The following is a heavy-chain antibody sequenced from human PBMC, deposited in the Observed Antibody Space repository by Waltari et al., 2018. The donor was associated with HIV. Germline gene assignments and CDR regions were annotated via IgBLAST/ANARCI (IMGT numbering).Heavy chain of an antibody. CDR2: IYTSGST. Sequence: QVQLQESGPGLVKPSQTLSLTCTVSGGSISSGSYYWSWIRQPAGKGLEWIGRIYTSGSTHYNPSLKSRVTISVDTSKNQFSLKLSSVTAADTAVYYCARGRIAAAGTGSDYWGQGTLVTVSS. D-gene: IGHD6-13*01. CDR1: GGSISSGSYY. J-gene: IGHJ4*02. V-gene: IGHV4-61*02. CDR3: ARGRIAAAGTGSDY.